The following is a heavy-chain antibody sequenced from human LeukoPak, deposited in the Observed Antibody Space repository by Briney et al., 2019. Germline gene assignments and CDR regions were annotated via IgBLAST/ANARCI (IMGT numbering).Heavy chain of an antibody. CDR2: INPNSGGT. CDR3: ARKDYYDSSGYDY. Sequence: GASVKVSCKASGYTFTGYYMHWVRQAPGQGLEWMEWINPNSGGTNFAQKFQGRVTMTRDTSISTAYMELSRLRSDDTAVYYCARKDYYDSSGYDYWGQGTLVTVSS. D-gene: IGHD3-22*01. V-gene: IGHV1-2*02. CDR1: GYTFTGYY. J-gene: IGHJ4*02.